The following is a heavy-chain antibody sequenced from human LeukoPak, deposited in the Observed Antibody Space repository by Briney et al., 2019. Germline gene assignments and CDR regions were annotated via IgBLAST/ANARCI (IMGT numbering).Heavy chain of an antibody. CDR3: ARGKKGSGWLYNWFDP. V-gene: IGHV1-8*01. CDR2: MNPNSGNT. Sequence: ASVKVSCKASGYTFTSYDINWVRQATGQGLEWMGWMNPNSGNTGYAQKFQGRVTMTRNTSISTAYMELSSLRSEDTAVYYCARGKKGSGWLYNWFDPWGQGTLVTVSS. D-gene: IGHD6-19*01. J-gene: IGHJ5*02. CDR1: GYTFTSYD.